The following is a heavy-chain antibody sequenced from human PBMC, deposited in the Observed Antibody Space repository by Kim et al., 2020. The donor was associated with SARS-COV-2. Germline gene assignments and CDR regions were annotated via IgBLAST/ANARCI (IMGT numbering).Heavy chain of an antibody. Sequence: GGSLRLSCAASGFTVSSNYMSWVRQAPGKGLEWVSVIYSGGSTYYADSVKGRFTISRDNSKNTLYLQMNSLRAEDTAVYYCAREWGQLYSSGWYKAYWGQGTLVTVSS. D-gene: IGHD6-19*01. CDR1: GFTVSSNY. V-gene: IGHV3-66*01. J-gene: IGHJ4*02. CDR3: AREWGQLYSSGWYKAY. CDR2: IYSGGST.